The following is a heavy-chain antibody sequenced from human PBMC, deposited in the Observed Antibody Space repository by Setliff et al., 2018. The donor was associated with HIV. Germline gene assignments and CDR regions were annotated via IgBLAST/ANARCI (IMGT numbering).Heavy chain of an antibody. CDR3: ARAPTPNGYDPGDWLDP. Sequence: ASVKVSCKASGYTFTNYDINWVRQVTGQGLEWMGWMNPNSGNTGYGQKFQGRVTMTRDTSISTAYMELSNLGSDDTAVYYCARAPTPNGYDPGDWLDPWGPGTLVTVSS. D-gene: IGHD5-12*01. CDR2: MNPNSGNT. J-gene: IGHJ5*02. CDR1: GYTFTNYD. V-gene: IGHV1-8*01.